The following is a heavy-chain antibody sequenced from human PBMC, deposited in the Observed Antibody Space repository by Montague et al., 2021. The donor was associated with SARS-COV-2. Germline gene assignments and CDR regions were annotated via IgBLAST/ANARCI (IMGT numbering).Heavy chain of an antibody. D-gene: IGHD4-17*01. V-gene: IGHV3-48*02. Sequence: SLRLPCSASGFTFSSYSMNWVRQAPGKGLEWVSYISSSSSTIYYXDSVKGRYTISRDNAKNSLYLQINSLRDEDTAVYYCAREDPTGYYYYGMDVWGQGTTVTVSS. J-gene: IGHJ6*02. CDR3: AREDPTGYYYYGMDV. CDR1: GFTFSSYS. CDR2: ISSSSSTI.